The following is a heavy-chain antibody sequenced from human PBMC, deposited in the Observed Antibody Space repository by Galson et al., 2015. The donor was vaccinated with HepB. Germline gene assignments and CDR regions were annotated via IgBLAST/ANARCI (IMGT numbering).Heavy chain of an antibody. CDR2: ISGSGTWT. CDR1: GFTFDTFA. V-gene: IGHV3-23*01. CDR3: AKGVVTGTPEYFHP. J-gene: IGHJ1*01. Sequence: SLRLSCAASGFTFDTFAMSWVRQPPGKGLEWVSAISGSGTWTHSADSVTGRFTISRDNSRNTLYLQMNSLRAEDTAVYYCAKGVVTGTPEYFHPWGQGTLVTVSS. D-gene: IGHD2-21*02.